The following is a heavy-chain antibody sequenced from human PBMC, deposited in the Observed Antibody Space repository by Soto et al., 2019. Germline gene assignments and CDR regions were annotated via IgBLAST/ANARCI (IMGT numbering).Heavy chain of an antibody. CDR1: GFTFSSYA. CDR2: VTGSGSNT. Sequence: GGSLRLSCAASGFTFSSYAMSWVRQAPAKGLEWVSAVTGSGSNTYYADSVKGRFTISRDNSKNTLYLQMNSLRAEDTAVYYCAKGWSDYFDSWGHGALVTVSS. V-gene: IGHV3-23*01. J-gene: IGHJ4*01. CDR3: AKGWSDYFDS.